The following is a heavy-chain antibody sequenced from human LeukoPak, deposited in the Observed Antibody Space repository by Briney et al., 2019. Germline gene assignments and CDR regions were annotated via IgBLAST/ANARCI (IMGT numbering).Heavy chain of an antibody. CDR1: GGSISSSSYY. CDR3: ALELTPYGMDV. CDR2: IYYSGST. J-gene: IGHJ6*02. Sequence: SETLSLTCTVSGGSISSSSYYWGWIRQPPGKGLEWIGSIYYSGSTYYNPSLKSRVTISVDTSKNQFSLKLSSVTAADTAVYYCALELTPYGMDVWGQGTTVTVSS. V-gene: IGHV4-39*07. D-gene: IGHD1-7*01.